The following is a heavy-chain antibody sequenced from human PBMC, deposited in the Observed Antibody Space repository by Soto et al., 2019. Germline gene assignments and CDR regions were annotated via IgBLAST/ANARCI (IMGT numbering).Heavy chain of an antibody. CDR2: INAGNGNT. D-gene: IGHD2-15*01. Sequence: QVQLVQSGAEVKKPGASVKVSCKASGYTFTSYAMHWVRQAPGQRLEWMGWINAGNGNTKYSQKFQGRVTITRDTSASTAYMELSSLRSEDTAVYYCAAVYCGSCYLSYYYGMDVWGQGTTVTVSS. J-gene: IGHJ6*02. V-gene: IGHV1-3*01. CDR3: AAVYCGSCYLSYYYGMDV. CDR1: GYTFTSYA.